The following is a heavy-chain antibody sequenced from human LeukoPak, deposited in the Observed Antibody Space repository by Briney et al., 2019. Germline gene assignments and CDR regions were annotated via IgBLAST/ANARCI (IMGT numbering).Heavy chain of an antibody. Sequence: SETLSLTCSVSGGSVSSSDNYWGWTRQPPGKTLEWIGSLSYSGSANYNPPLESRAAISLDMSKNQFSLRLSSVTAADTAVYFCARAPHDFLTAVPSRVFDLWGQGILVTVSS. CDR2: LSYSGSA. V-gene: IGHV4-39*07. J-gene: IGHJ4*02. CDR3: ARAPHDFLTAVPSRVFDL. D-gene: IGHD3/OR15-3a*01. CDR1: GGSVSSSDNY.